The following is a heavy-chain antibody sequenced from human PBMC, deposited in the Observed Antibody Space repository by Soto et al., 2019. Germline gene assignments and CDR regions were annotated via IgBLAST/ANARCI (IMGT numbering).Heavy chain of an antibody. D-gene: IGHD6-6*01. Sequence: ASVKVSCKASGYTFISNGISWVRQAPGQGLEWMGWIGAYNGNTNYAQKLQGRVTMTTDTSTSTAYMELRSLRSDDTAVYYCTREAHSSSSWETFNWFDPWGQGTLVTVSS. CDR3: TREAHSSSSWETFNWFDP. J-gene: IGHJ5*02. CDR1: GYTFISNG. V-gene: IGHV1-18*01. CDR2: IGAYNGNT.